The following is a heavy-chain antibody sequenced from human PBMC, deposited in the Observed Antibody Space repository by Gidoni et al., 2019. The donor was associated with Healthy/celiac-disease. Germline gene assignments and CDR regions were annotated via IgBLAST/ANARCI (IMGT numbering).Heavy chain of an antibody. CDR1: YA. CDR2: ISGSGGST. CDR3: GAGQQLVDY. D-gene: IGHD6-13*01. Sequence: YAMSWVRQAPGKGLEWVSAISGSGGSTYYADSVKGRFTISRDNSKNTLYLQMNSLRAEDTAVYYCGAGQQLVDYWGQGTLVTVSS. V-gene: IGHV3-23*01. J-gene: IGHJ4*02.